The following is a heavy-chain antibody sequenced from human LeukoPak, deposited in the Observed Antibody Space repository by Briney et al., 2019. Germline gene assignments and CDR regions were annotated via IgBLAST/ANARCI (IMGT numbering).Heavy chain of an antibody. D-gene: IGHD4-17*01. J-gene: IGHJ2*01. CDR3: ASKTTVTTDWYFDL. V-gene: IGHV4-31*03. CDR1: GGSISSGGYS. Sequence: SQTLSLTCTVSGGSISSGGYSWSWIRQHPGKGLEWIGYIYYSGSTYYNPSLKSRVTISVDTSKNQFSLKLSSVTAADTAVYYCASKTTVTTDWYFDLWGRGTLVTVSS. CDR2: IYYSGST.